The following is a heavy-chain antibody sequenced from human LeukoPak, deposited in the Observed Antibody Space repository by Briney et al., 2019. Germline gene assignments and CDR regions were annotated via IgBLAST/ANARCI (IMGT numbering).Heavy chain of an antibody. J-gene: IGHJ6*03. Sequence: ASVKVSCKASGGTFSSYAISWVRQAPGQGLEWMGGIIPIFGTANYAQKFQGRVTITTDESTSTAYMELSSLRSEDTAVYYCAINAQQVYYYYYMDVWGKGTTVTVSS. CDR1: GGTFSSYA. CDR2: IIPIFGTA. CDR3: AINAQQVYYYYYMDV. V-gene: IGHV1-69*05. D-gene: IGHD5-18*01.